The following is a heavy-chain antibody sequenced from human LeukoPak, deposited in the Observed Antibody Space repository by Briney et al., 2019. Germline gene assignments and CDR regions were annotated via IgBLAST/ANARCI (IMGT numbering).Heavy chain of an antibody. CDR2: INPNSGGT. D-gene: IGHD3-3*01. Sequence: ASVNVSCKASGYTFTGYYMHWVRQAPGQGLEWMGWINPNSGGTNYAQKFQGRVAMTRDTSISTAYMELSRLRSDDTAVYYCAGAYSPTIFGGVPRLWFDPWGQGTMASVPS. V-gene: IGHV1-2*02. J-gene: IGHJ5*02. CDR3: AGAYSPTIFGGVPRLWFDP. CDR1: GYTFTGYY.